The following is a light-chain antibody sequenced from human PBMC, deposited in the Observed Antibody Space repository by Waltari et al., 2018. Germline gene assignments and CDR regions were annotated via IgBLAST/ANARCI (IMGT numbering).Light chain of an antibody. CDR3: QKYDSLPAT. CDR2: HAS. Sequence: VLTQSPGTLSLSPGERATLSCRASRSVIKYLAWYQQTPGRAPRLLIYHASTRATGIPDRFSCSGSGTDFSLTISRLEPDDFAVYYCQKYDSLPATFGQGTRVEIK. V-gene: IGKV3-20*01. CDR1: RSVIKY. J-gene: IGKJ1*01.